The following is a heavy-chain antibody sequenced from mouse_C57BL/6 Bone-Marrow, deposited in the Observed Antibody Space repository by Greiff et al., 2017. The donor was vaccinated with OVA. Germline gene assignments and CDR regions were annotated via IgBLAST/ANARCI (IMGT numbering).Heavy chain of an antibody. D-gene: IGHD1-1*01. V-gene: IGHV14-4*01. J-gene: IGHJ2*01. CDR2: IDPENGDT. Sequence: EVQLVESGAALVRPGASVKLSCTASGFNIKDDDMHWVKQRPEQGLEWIGWIDPENGDTAYASKFPGKATITADTSSNTAYLQLSSLTSEDTAGYYSTTVVADYWGQGTTLTVSS. CDR1: GFNIKDDD. CDR3: TTVVADY.